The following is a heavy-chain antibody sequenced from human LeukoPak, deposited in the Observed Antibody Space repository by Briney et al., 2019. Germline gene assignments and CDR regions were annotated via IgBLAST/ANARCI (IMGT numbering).Heavy chain of an antibody. CDR1: GYTFTGYY. Sequence: VASVKVSCKASGYTFTGYYMHWVRQAPGQGLEWMGWINPNSGGTNYAQKFQGRVTMTRDTSISTAYMELGRLRSDDTAVYYCAREYSSSSPFDYWGQGTLVTVSS. CDR3: AREYSSSSPFDY. V-gene: IGHV1-2*02. J-gene: IGHJ4*02. CDR2: INPNSGGT. D-gene: IGHD6-6*01.